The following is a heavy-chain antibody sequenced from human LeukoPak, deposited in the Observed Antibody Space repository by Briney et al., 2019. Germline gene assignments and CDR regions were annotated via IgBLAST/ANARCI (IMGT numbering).Heavy chain of an antibody. V-gene: IGHV3-23*01. CDR2: ISGSGGST. Sequence: GGSLRLSCAASGFTFSSYAMSWVRQAPGKGLEWVSAISGSGGSTYYADSVKGRFTISRDNSKNTLYLQMNSLRAEDTAVYYSAKNGIVVVPAYNWFDPWGQGTLVTVSS. D-gene: IGHD2-2*01. CDR3: AKNGIVVVPAYNWFDP. J-gene: IGHJ5*02. CDR1: GFTFSSYA.